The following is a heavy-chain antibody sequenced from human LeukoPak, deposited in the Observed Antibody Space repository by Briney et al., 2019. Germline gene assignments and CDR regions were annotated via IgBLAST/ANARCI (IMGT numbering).Heavy chain of an antibody. J-gene: IGHJ4*02. Sequence: GGSLRLSCAASGFTFSSYAMHWVRQAPGKGLEYVSAISSNGGSTYYANSVKGRFTISRDNSKNTLYLQMGSLRAEDMAVYYCAREHEMVTITIGYWGQGTLVTVSS. CDR3: AREHEMVTITIGY. CDR2: ISSNGGST. D-gene: IGHD5-24*01. CDR1: GFTFSSYA. V-gene: IGHV3-64*01.